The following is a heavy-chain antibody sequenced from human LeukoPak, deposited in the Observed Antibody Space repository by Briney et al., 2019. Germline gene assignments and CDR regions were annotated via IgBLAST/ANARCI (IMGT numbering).Heavy chain of an antibody. CDR1: GFTFRSYA. D-gene: IGHD3-22*01. Sequence: GGSLRLSCAVSGFTFRSYAMNWVRQSPGKGLEWVSSISGDSTDIYYADSLMGRSTISRDNAKNSLYLQINSLRAEDTAIYYCARRGYSDSSGYDYWGQGTLVTVSS. CDR3: ARRGYSDSSGYDY. V-gene: IGHV3-21*01. CDR2: ISGDSTDI. J-gene: IGHJ4*02.